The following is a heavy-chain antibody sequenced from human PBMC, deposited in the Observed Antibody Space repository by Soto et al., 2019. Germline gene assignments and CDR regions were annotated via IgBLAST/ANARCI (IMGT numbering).Heavy chain of an antibody. J-gene: IGHJ5*02. CDR3: AHYFSGDYKGNGFDP. CDR1: GFSLSTSGVG. V-gene: IGHV2-5*02. Sequence: QITLKESGPPLVKPTQTLTLTCTFSGFSLSTSGVGVGWIRQPPGKALEWLALIYWDDDKRYSPSLKSKLTNTNDTSKNQVVLTMTTTDPVHTATYYCAHYFSGDYKGNGFDPWGQGTLVTVSS. CDR2: IYWDDDK. D-gene: IGHD1-1*01.